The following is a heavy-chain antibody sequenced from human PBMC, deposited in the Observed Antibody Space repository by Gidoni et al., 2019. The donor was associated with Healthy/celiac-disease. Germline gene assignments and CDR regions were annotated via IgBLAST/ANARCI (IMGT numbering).Heavy chain of an antibody. J-gene: IGHJ4*02. V-gene: IGHV3-11*06. CDR1: GFTFSDYY. Sequence: QVQLVESGGGLVKPGGSLRLSCAASGFTFSDYYMRWIRQAPGKGLEWVSYISSSSSYTNYADSVKGRFTISRDNAKNSLYLQMNSLRAEDTAVYYCARDGPGTVTRGRCDYWGQGTLVTVSS. CDR2: ISSSSSYT. D-gene: IGHD4-17*01. CDR3: ARDGPGTVTRGRCDY.